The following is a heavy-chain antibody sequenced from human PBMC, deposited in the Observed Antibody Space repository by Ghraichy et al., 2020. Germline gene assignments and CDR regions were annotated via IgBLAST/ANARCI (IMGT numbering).Heavy chain of an antibody. Sequence: GGSLRLSCAASGFTLSNYWMHWVRRAPGKGLVWVSRLKSDGSSPGYADSVRGRFTISRDNAKNTVYLEMNSLRADDTAVYYCARAGGGCSGGSCYPNAFGIWGQGTLVTVSS. CDR3: ARAGGGCSGGSCYPNAFGI. J-gene: IGHJ3*02. D-gene: IGHD2-15*01. V-gene: IGHV3-74*01. CDR1: GFTLSNYW. CDR2: LKSDGSSP.